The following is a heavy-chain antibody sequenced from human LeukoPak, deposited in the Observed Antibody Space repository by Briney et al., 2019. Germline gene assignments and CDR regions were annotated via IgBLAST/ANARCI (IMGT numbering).Heavy chain of an antibody. CDR1: EFSVGSNY. CDR3: ASDYYDSSGYSPNDAFDI. CDR2: IYSGGST. Sequence: GGSLRLSCAASEFSVGSNYMTWVRQAPGKGLEWVSLIYSGGSTYYADSVKGRFTISRDNSKNTLYLQMNSLRAEDTAVYYCASDYYDSSGYSPNDAFDIWGQGTMVTVSS. V-gene: IGHV3-66*01. D-gene: IGHD3-22*01. J-gene: IGHJ3*02.